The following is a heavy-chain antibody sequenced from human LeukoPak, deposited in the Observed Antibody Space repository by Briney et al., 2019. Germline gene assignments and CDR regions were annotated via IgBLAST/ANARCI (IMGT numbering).Heavy chain of an antibody. CDR2: IYYSGST. V-gene: IGHV4-59*01. CDR3: ARGSSSWYYYYYMDV. D-gene: IGHD6-13*01. J-gene: IGHJ6*03. Sequence: SETLSLTCAVYGGSFSGYYWSWIRQPPGKGLEWIGYIYYSGSTNYNPSLKSRVTISVDTSKNQFSLKLSSVTAADTAVYYCARGSSSWYYYYYMDVWGKGTTVTISS. CDR1: GGSFSGYY.